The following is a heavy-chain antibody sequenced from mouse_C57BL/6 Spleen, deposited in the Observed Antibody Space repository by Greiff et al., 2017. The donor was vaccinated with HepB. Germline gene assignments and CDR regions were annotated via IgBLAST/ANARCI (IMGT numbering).Heavy chain of an antibody. Sequence: QVQLQQSGAELVKPGASVKLSCKASGYTFTSYWMHWVKQRPGRGLEWIGRIDPNSGGTKYNEKFKSKATLTVDKPSSTAYMQRSSLTSEDSAVYYCATTVVAHWYFDVWGTGTTVTVSS. J-gene: IGHJ1*03. D-gene: IGHD1-1*01. CDR1: GYTFTSYW. CDR2: IDPNSGGT. CDR3: ATTVVAHWYFDV. V-gene: IGHV1-72*01.